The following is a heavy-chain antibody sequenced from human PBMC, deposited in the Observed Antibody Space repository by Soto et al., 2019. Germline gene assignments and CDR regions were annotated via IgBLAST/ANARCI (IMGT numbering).Heavy chain of an antibody. CDR3: AKDKNTDLFDY. J-gene: IGHJ4*02. V-gene: IGHV4-34*01. D-gene: IGHD2-8*02. CDR2: INHSGST. CDR1: GGSFSGYY. Sequence: QVQLQQWGAGLLKPSETLSLTCAVYGGSFSGYYWTWIRQPPGTGLEWIGEINHSGSTNYNPSLKTPVTISVHTSTNHFSLTLTSVTAADTAVYYCAKDKNTDLFDYCGQGTPVTVSS.